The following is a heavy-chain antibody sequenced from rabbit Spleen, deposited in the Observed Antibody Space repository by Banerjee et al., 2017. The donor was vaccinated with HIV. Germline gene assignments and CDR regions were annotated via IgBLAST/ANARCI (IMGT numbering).Heavy chain of an antibody. CDR2: INIVTGKS. Sequence: QEQLVESGGGLVKPEGSLTLTCKGSGLSLSDKDVMCWVRQAPGKGLEWISCINIVTGKSVYASWAKGRFTMSRTSSTTVTLQMTSLTAADTATYFCARDLVAAIGWNFNLWGPGTLVTVS. D-gene: IGHD3-1*01. V-gene: IGHV1S45*01. CDR3: ARDLVAAIGWNFNL. J-gene: IGHJ4*01. CDR1: GLSLSDKDV.